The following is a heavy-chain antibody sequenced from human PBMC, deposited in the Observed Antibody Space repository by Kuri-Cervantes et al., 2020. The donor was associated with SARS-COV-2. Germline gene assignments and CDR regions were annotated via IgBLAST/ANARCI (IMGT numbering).Heavy chain of an antibody. J-gene: IGHJ6*02. CDR1: GFTFSNAW. CDR2: IKSKTDGGTT. V-gene: IGHV3-15*01. Sequence: GESLKISCAASGFTFSNAWMIWVRQAPGKGLEWVGRIKSKTDGGTTDYAAPVKGRFTISRDDSKNTLYLQMNSLKTEDTAVYYCTTGDYDFWSGYWGIYYYYYGMDVWGQGTTVTVSS. CDR3: TTGDYDFWSGYWGIYYYYYGMDV. D-gene: IGHD3-3*01.